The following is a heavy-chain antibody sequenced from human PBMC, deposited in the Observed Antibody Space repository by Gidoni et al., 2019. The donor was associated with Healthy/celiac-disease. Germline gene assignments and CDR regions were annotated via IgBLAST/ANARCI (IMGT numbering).Heavy chain of an antibody. Sequence: QVQLQEPGPGLVKPSETLSLTCTVPGYSISSGYYWGWIRQPPGKGLEWIGSIYHSGSTYYNPSLKSRVTISVDTSKNQFSLKLSSVTAADTAVYYCARGAIYGGYDPQTPFDYWGQGTLVTVSS. CDR2: IYHSGST. V-gene: IGHV4-38-2*02. CDR3: ARGAIYGGYDPQTPFDY. CDR1: GYSISSGYY. J-gene: IGHJ4*02. D-gene: IGHD5-12*01.